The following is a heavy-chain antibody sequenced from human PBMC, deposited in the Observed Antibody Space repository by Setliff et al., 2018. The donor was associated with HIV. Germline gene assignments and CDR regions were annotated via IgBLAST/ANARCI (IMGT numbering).Heavy chain of an antibody. CDR1: YGSISSSYYF. Sequence: SETLSLTCTLSYGSISSSYYFWGWIRQPPGKGLEWIGSIYHSGSTYYNPSLRSRVSLSVDTSKNQFSLRLSSVTASDTAVYYCARMVSDYIGHSDYWGQGTLVTVSS. V-gene: IGHV4-39*07. J-gene: IGHJ4*02. CDR3: ARMVSDYIGHSDY. D-gene: IGHD3-16*01. CDR2: IYHSGST.